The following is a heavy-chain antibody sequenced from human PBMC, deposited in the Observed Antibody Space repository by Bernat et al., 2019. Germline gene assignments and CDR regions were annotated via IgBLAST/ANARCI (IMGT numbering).Heavy chain of an antibody. CDR1: GFTFGDYA. D-gene: IGHD2/OR15-2a*01. CDR2: IRSKAYGGTP. CDR3: GRQYYFDY. V-gene: IGHV3-49*04. J-gene: IGHJ4*02. Sequence: EVQLVESGGGLVQPGRSLRLSCTASGFTFGDYAMSWVRQAPGKGLEWVGFIRSKAYGGTPEYAASVKGRFTISRDDSISIAYLQMNSLKTDDTAVYYCGRQYYFDYWGQGTLVTVSS.